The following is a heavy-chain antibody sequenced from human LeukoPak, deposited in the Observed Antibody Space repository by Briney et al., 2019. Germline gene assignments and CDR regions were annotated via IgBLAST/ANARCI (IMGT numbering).Heavy chain of an antibody. CDR3: ASRYYYDSSGYYRWFDP. V-gene: IGHV1-2*06. CDR1: GYTFTGYY. CDR2: INPNSGGT. D-gene: IGHD3-22*01. J-gene: IGHJ5*02. Sequence: ASVKVSCKASGYTFTGYYMHWVRQAPGQGLEWMGRINPNSGGTNYAQKSQGRVTMTRDTSISTAYMELSRLRSDDTAVYYCASRYYYDSSGYYRWFDPWGQGTLVTVSS.